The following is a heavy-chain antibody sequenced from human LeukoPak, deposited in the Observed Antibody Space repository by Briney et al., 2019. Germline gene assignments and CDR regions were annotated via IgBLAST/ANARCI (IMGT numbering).Heavy chain of an antibody. V-gene: IGHV5-51*01. CDR2: IYPGDSDT. CDR3: ARQGDGRTVTHRGDAFDI. D-gene: IGHD4-17*01. Sequence: GESLKISCKGSGYSFTNYWIGWVRQMPGKGLEWMGIIYPGDSDTRYSPSFQGQVTISADKSISTAYLQWSSLKASDTAMYYCARQGDGRTVTHRGDAFDIWGQGTMVTVSS. CDR1: GYSFTNYW. J-gene: IGHJ3*02.